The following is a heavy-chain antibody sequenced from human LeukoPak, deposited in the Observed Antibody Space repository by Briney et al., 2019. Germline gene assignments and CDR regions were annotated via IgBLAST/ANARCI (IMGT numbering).Heavy chain of an antibody. J-gene: IGHJ4*02. CDR1: GFTFDDYT. Sequence: GGSLSLSCAASGFTFDDYTMHWVRLPPGKSLEWVSLISWDGGGTFYADSVKGRFTISRDNSKNSLYLQLNSLRTEDTALYYCARARGLYFDYWGQGTLVTVSS. V-gene: IGHV3-43*01. CDR2: ISWDGGGT. CDR3: ARARGLYFDY.